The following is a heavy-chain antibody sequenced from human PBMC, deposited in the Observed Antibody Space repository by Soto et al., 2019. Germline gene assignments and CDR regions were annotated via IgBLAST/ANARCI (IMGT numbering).Heavy chain of an antibody. D-gene: IGHD3-22*01. Sequence: SVKVSCKASGGTFSSYAISWVRQAPGQGLEWMGGIIPIFGTANYAQKFQGRVTITADESTSTAYMELSSLRSEDTAVYYCASTIRRSSSSYDESDYWGQGTLVTVSS. CDR2: IIPIFGTA. CDR1: GGTFSSYA. J-gene: IGHJ4*02. V-gene: IGHV1-69*13. CDR3: ASTIRRSSSSYDESDY.